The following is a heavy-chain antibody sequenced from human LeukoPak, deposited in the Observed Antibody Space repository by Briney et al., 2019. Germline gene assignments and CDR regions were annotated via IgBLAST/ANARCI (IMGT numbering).Heavy chain of an antibody. J-gene: IGHJ6*03. V-gene: IGHV4-61*02. CDR2: IYTSGST. D-gene: IGHD6-13*01. Sequence: SETLSLTCTVSGVSINIGTDYWRWIRQPAGKGLEWIGRIYTSGSTDYNPSLKSRVIISVDTSKNHFSLKLSSVTAADTAVYYCARGTIAADDYYYMDVWGKGTTVTISS. CDR3: ARGTIAADDYYYMDV. CDR1: GVSINIGTDY.